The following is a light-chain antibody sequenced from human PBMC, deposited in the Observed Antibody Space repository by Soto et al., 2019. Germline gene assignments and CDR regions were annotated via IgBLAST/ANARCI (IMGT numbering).Light chain of an antibody. CDR3: QQYNSYSQT. CDR2: DAS. V-gene: IGKV1-5*01. CDR1: QSISSW. Sequence: DIQMTQSPSTLSASVGDRVTITCRASQSISSWLAWYQQKPGKAPKLLIYDASSLESGVPSRFSGSGSGTEITLTISSLQADDFATYYCQQYNSYSQTFGQGTKVDIK. J-gene: IGKJ1*01.